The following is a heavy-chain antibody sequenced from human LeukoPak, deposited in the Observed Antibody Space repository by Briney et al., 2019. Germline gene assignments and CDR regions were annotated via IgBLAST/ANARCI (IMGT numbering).Heavy chain of an antibody. J-gene: IGHJ4*02. CDR2: ISSSSSYI. Sequence: KTGGSLRLSCAASGFTFSSYSMNWVRQAPGKGLEWVSSISSSSSYIYYADSVKGRFTISRDNAKNSLYLQMNSLRAEDTAVYYCAKDLQRGTSLIAVAGSWGQGTLVTVSS. D-gene: IGHD6-19*01. V-gene: IGHV3-21*01. CDR1: GFTFSSYS. CDR3: AKDLQRGTSLIAVAGS.